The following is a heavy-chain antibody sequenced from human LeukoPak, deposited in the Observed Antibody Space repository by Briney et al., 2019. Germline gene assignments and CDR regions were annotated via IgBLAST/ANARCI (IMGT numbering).Heavy chain of an antibody. Sequence: ASVKVSCKASGNTFTRYDINWVRQATGQGLEWMGWMNPNSGTTGNAQKFQGRVTITRSTSISTAYMELSSLTSEDTAVYYCARVVEGAFDIWGQGTMVIVSS. CDR2: MNPNSGTT. CDR1: GNTFTRYD. CDR3: ARVVEGAFDI. J-gene: IGHJ3*02. V-gene: IGHV1-8*03.